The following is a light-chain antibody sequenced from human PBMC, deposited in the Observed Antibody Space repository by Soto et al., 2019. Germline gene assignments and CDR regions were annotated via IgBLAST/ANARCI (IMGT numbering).Light chain of an antibody. CDR1: QGIRND. CDR2: AAS. V-gene: IGKV1-6*01. J-gene: IGKJ1*01. CDR3: LQDYNYPWT. Sequence: AIQMTQSPSSLSASVGDRVTITCRASQGIRNDLGWYRQKPGKAPKLLIYAASSLQSGVPSRFSGSGSGTDFTLTINSLQPEDFATYYCLQDYNYPWTFGQGTKVEIK.